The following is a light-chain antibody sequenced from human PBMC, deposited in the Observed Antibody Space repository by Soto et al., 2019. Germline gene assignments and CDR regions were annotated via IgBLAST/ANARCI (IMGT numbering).Light chain of an antibody. Sequence: EIVLKQSPATLSLSPGERATLSCRASQRVSSYLAWYQQQPGPAPSLLIYDASNRATGIPDRFSGSVYGTDFTLTLSSREPEDFAVYYCQHRSSWPFSVGPGTKVDIK. CDR2: DAS. J-gene: IGKJ3*01. CDR3: QHRSSWPFS. CDR1: QRVSSY. V-gene: IGKV3-11*01.